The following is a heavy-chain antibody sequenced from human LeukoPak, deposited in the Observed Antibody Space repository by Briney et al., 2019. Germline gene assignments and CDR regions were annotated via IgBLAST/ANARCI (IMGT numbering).Heavy chain of an antibody. V-gene: IGHV3-30*03. J-gene: IGHJ6*02. CDR3: ARDLRLIEDYYYYYGMDV. Sequence: PGGSLRLSCAASGFTFSSYGMHWVRQAPGRGLEWVAVISYDGSNKYYADSVKGRFTISRDNSKNTLYLQMNSLRAEDTAVYYCARDLRLIEDYYYYYGMDVWGQGTTVTVSS. D-gene: IGHD3-16*01. CDR1: GFTFSSYG. CDR2: ISYDGSNK.